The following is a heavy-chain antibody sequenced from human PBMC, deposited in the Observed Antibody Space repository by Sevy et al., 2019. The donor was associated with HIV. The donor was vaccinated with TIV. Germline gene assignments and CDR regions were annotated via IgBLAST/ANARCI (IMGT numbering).Heavy chain of an antibody. V-gene: IGHV5-51*01. CDR1: GFTFSSYW. CDR2: IYPGDSET. J-gene: IGHJ5*02. CDR3: ARRPGYCSGGSCYFWFDP. Sequence: GESLKISCKGSGFTFSSYWIAWVRQMPGKGLEWMGIIYPGDSETRYSPSFQGLVTISADKSISTAYLQWSSLKASDTAIYYCARRPGYCSGGSCYFWFDPWGQGTLVTVSS. D-gene: IGHD2-15*01.